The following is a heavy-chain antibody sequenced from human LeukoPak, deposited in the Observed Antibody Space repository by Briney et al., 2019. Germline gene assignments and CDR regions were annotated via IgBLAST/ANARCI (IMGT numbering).Heavy chain of an antibody. V-gene: IGHV3-53*01. D-gene: IGHD1-26*01. CDR1: GFSVISNY. Sequence: GGSLRLSCAASGFSVISNYMSWVRQAPGKGLEWVSLIYSGGSTNYVDSVKGRFTISRDNSKNTLYLRMNNLRAEDTAVYYCARDGGGAYSLAFDIWGQGTLVTVSS. J-gene: IGHJ3*02. CDR3: ARDGGGAYSLAFDI. CDR2: IYSGGST.